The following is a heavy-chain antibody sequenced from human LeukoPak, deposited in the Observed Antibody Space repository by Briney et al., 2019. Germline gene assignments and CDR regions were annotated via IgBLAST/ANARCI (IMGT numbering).Heavy chain of an antibody. D-gene: IGHD3-9*01. CDR1: GYTFTSYG. V-gene: IGHV1-18*01. Sequence: ASVKVSCKASGYTFTSYGISWVRQAPGQGLEWMGWISAYNGNTNYAQKLQGRVTMTTDTSTSTAYMELRSLRSDDTAVYYCARDYPGDILTGYLGYHYYYMDVWGKGTTVTISS. CDR3: ARDYPGDILTGYLGYHYYYMDV. J-gene: IGHJ6*03. CDR2: ISAYNGNT.